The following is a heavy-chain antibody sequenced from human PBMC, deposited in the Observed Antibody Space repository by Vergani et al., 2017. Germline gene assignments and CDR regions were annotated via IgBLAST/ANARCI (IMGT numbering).Heavy chain of an antibody. CDR3: ARSTVTTYYYYYYGMDV. CDR1: GGSFSGYY. V-gene: IGHV4-34*10. D-gene: IGHD4-17*01. CDR2: INHSGST. J-gene: IGHJ6*02. Sequence: QLQLQESGPGLVKPSETLSLTCAVYGGSFSGYYWSWIRQPPGKGLEWIGEINHSGSTNYNPSLKSRVTISVDTSKNQFSLKLSSVTAADTAVYYCARSTVTTYYYYYYGMDVWGQGTTVTVSS.